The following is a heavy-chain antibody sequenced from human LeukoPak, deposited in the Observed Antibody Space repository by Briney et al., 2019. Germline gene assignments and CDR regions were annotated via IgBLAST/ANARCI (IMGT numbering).Heavy chain of an antibody. D-gene: IGHD3-9*01. V-gene: IGHV3-49*04. CDR2: IRSKTYGGAT. Sequence: PGGSLRLSCSASGFTFGDYAMSWVRQAPGKGLEWVGFIRSKTYGGATEYVASAKGRFTISRDDSKSIAYLQMNSLKTEDTAMYYCTRAYYDVLPGDRWGQGTLVTVSS. CDR3: TRAYYDVLPGDR. CDR1: GFTFGDYA. J-gene: IGHJ5*02.